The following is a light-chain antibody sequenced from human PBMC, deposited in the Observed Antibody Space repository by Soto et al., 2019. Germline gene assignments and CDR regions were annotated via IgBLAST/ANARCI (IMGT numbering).Light chain of an antibody. CDR3: QSYDSRLSGFLV. V-gene: IGLV1-40*01. J-gene: IGLJ1*01. Sequence: QPVLTQPPSVSGAPGQRVTISCAGSSSNIGAGYDVHWYQQLPGTAPKLLIYGNSNRPSGVPDRFSGSKSGTSASLAITGLQAKDEADYYCQSYDSRLSGFLVFGTGTKLTVL. CDR2: GNS. CDR1: SSNIGAGYD.